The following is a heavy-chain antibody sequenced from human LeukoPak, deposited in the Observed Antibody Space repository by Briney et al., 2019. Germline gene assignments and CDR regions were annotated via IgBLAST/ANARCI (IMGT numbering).Heavy chain of an antibody. V-gene: IGHV1-8*03. D-gene: IGHD3-3*01. CDR1: GYTFTSYD. CDR3: ARGYDFWSAYYANFDY. J-gene: IGHJ4*02. CDR2: MNPNSGNT. Sequence: ASMKVSCKASGYTFTSYDINWVRQATGQGLEWMGWMNPNSGNTGYAQKFQGRVTITRNTSISTAYMELSSLRSEDTAVYYCARGYDFWSAYYANFDYWGQGTLVTVSS.